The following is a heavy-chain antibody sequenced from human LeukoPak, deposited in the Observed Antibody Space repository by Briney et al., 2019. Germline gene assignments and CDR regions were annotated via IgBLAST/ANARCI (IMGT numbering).Heavy chain of an antibody. CDR2: IKQDGTQK. J-gene: IGHJ6*02. Sequence: PGGSLRLSCAASGFTFSSYWMSWVRRAPGKGLEWVANIKQDGTQKYYVDSVKGRFTISRDNAKNSLYLQMNSLRAGDTAVYYCARDAMVRGVNYYYGMDVWGQGTTVTVSS. CDR1: GFTFSSYW. CDR3: ARDAMVRGVNYYYGMDV. D-gene: IGHD3-10*01. V-gene: IGHV3-7*01.